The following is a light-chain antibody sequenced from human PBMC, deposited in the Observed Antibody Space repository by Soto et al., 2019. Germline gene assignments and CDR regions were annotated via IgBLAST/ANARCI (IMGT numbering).Light chain of an antibody. Sequence: QSALTQPASVSRSPGQSITISCTGTSSDFGGYNYVSWYQQHPGKAPKHMIYEVSNRPSGDSNRFSGSKSGNTASLTISGLQAEDEADYYCHSYTSSSPVVFGGGTKLAVL. V-gene: IGLV2-14*01. J-gene: IGLJ2*01. CDR2: EVS. CDR1: SSDFGGYNY. CDR3: HSYTSSSPVV.